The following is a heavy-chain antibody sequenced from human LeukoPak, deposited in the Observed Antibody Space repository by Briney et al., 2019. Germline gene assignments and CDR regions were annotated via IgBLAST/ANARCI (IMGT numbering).Heavy chain of an antibody. J-gene: IGHJ4*02. V-gene: IGHV3-23*01. Sequence: GASLRLSCAASGFTFSSYAMSWVRQAPGKGLEWVSAISGSGGSTYYADSVKGRFTISRDNSKNTLYLQMNSLRAEDTAVYYCAEVGDFSGSFYYFDYWGQGTLVTVSS. CDR3: AEVGDFSGSFYYFDY. CDR2: ISGSGGST. D-gene: IGHD1-26*01. CDR1: GFTFSSYA.